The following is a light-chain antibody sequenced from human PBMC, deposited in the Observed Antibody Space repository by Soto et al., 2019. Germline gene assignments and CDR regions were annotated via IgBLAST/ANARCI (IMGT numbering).Light chain of an antibody. Sequence: EIVMTQSPATLSVSPGESATLSCRASQSVSSSYLAWYQQKPGQAPRLLIYGASSRATGIPARFSGSGSGTEFTLTISSLQSEDFAVYYCQQYNNWPWTFGQGTKVDIK. CDR2: GAS. V-gene: IGKV3D-15*01. J-gene: IGKJ1*01. CDR3: QQYNNWPWT. CDR1: QSVSSSY.